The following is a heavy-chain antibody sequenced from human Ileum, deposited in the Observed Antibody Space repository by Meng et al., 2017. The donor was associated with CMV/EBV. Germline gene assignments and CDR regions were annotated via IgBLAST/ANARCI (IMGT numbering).Heavy chain of an antibody. CDR1: GGSINSFY. CDR2: IYTGGPT. D-gene: IGHD3-10*01. J-gene: IGHJ4*02. CDR3: ARGQTVRGFEY. Sequence: QVQLQEAGPGLVKPSEPLSLTCSVSGGSINSFYWSWIRQPAGKGLEWIGRIYTGGPTDYNPSLKSRVTMSVDTSKNQFFLNLSSVTAADTAVYYCARGQTVRGFEYWGLGILVTVSS. V-gene: IGHV4-4*07.